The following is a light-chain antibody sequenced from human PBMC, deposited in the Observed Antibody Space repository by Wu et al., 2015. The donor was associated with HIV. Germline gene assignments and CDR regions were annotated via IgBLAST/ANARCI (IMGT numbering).Light chain of an antibody. CDR3: QQYKNWPPFT. CDR2: ESS. V-gene: IGKV3-15*01. Sequence: EIVMTQSPATLSVSPGQRVTLSCRASQTIANNLAWYQQRPGQGPRLLIYESSTRATGIPARFSGRGSGTEFTLTIRDMQSEDFAVYYCQQYKNWPPFTFGQGTRL. J-gene: IGKJ5*01. CDR1: QTIANN.